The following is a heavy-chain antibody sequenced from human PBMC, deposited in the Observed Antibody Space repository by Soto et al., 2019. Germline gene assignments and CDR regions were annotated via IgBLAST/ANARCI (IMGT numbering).Heavy chain of an antibody. Sequence: KTGGSLRLSCEASEFTFSQAWMSWVRQAPGRRLEWIGLIKRKTDGGTTDYAAPVKGRFTISRDDSANRLYLHMNSLKIEDTGVYYCAKDRTDNYCIDYWGQGALVTVCS. CDR3: AKDRTDNYCIDY. J-gene: IGHJ4*02. CDR1: EFTFSQAW. CDR2: IKRKTDGGTT. D-gene: IGHD4-4*01. V-gene: IGHV3-15*01.